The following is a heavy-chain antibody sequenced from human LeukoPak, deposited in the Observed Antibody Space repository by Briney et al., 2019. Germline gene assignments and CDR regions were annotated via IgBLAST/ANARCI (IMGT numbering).Heavy chain of an antibody. J-gene: IGHJ4*02. Sequence: SETLSLTCTVSGGSISSSSYYWGWIRQPPGKGLEWIGSIYYSGSTYYNPSLKSRVTISVDTSKNQFSLKLSSVTAADTAVYYCARVKDLWFGELLLDYWGQGTLVTVSS. CDR2: IYYSGST. V-gene: IGHV4-39*01. CDR1: GGSISSSSYY. CDR3: ARVKDLWFGELLLDY. D-gene: IGHD3-10*01.